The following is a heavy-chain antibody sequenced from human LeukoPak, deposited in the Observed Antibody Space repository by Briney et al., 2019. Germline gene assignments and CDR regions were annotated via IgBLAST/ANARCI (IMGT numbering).Heavy chain of an antibody. CDR2: ISGSGDNT. V-gene: IGHV3-23*01. D-gene: IGHD3-10*01. CDR1: GFTFSSHG. J-gene: IGHJ4*02. CDR3: AKVTYGSGTYGAFDY. Sequence: GGTLRLSCAASGFTFSSHGMSWVRQAPGKGLEWVSTISGSGDNTYYADSVKGRFTISRDNSKNTLYLQMNGLRAEDTAVYYCAKVTYGSGTYGAFDYWGQGTLVTVSS.